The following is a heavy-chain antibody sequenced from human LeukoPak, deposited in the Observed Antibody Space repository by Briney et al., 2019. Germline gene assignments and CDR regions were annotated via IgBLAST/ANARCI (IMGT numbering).Heavy chain of an antibody. D-gene: IGHD3-16*01. Sequence: KHGESLKISCKGSGYSFTSYWIGWVRQMPGKGLEWMGIINPGGSDTRYSPSFLGQVTISADKSISTAYLQWSSLKASDTAMYYCALSASFFDYWGQGTLVTVSS. CDR2: INPGGSDT. V-gene: IGHV5-51*01. J-gene: IGHJ4*02. CDR1: GYSFTSYW. CDR3: ALSASFFDY.